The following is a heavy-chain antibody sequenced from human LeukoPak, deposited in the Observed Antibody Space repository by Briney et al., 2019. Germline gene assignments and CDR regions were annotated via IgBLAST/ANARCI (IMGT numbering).Heavy chain of an antibody. CDR3: ARGGSGWPTPIDY. CDR1: GFTFSSYS. J-gene: IGHJ4*02. CDR2: ISSSSSYI. Sequence: PGGSLRLACAASGFTFSSYSMNWVRQAPGKVLEWVSSISSSSSYIYYADSVKGRFTISRDNAKNSLYLQMNSLRAEDTAVYYCARGGSGWPTPIDYWGQGTLVNVSS. V-gene: IGHV3-21*01. D-gene: IGHD6-19*01.